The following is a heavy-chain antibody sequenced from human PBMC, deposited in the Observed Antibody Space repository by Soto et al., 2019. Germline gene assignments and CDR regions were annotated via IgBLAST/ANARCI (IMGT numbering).Heavy chain of an antibody. J-gene: IGHJ4*02. Sequence: GGSLRLSCAASGFTFSSYSMNWVRQAPGKGLEWVSYISSSSSTIYYADSVKGRFTISRDNSKNTLYLQMNSLRAEDTAVYYCAKDSIRGYSYGALDYWGQGTLVTVSS. CDR1: GFTFSSYS. CDR3: AKDSIRGYSYGALDY. CDR2: ISSSSSTI. D-gene: IGHD5-18*01. V-gene: IGHV3-48*01.